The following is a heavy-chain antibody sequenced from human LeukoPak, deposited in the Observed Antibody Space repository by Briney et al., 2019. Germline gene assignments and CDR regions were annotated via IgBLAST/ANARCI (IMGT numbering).Heavy chain of an antibody. Sequence: ASVKVSCKVSGYTFNSYGISWVRQAPGQGLEWMGWISGYNGATNYAQKFQGRVTMTRDTSTSTVYMELSSLRSEDTAVYYCARDRGTDAFDIWGQGTMVTVSS. V-gene: IGHV1-18*01. CDR1: GYTFNSYG. J-gene: IGHJ3*02. CDR2: ISGYNGAT. D-gene: IGHD2-15*01. CDR3: ARDRGTDAFDI.